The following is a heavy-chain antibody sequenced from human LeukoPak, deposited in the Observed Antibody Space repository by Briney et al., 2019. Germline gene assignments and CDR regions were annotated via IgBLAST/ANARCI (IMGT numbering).Heavy chain of an antibody. CDR3: ARKYGARSYSLAY. CDR1: GFTFSDYY. D-gene: IGHD3-10*01. Sequence: PGGSLRLSCAASGFTFSDYYMSWIRQAPGKGLEWVSYISSSSSYTNYADSVKGRFTISRDNAKNLLYLQMNSLRAEDTAVDYGARKYGARSYSLAYCGQGSLGT. J-gene: IGHJ4*02. V-gene: IGHV3-11*06. CDR2: ISSSSSYT.